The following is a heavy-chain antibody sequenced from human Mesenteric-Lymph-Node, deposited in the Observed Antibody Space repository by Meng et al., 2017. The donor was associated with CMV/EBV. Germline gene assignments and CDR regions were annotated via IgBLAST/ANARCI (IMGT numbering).Heavy chain of an antibody. CDR1: GFTFMTYA. J-gene: IGHJ6*02. V-gene: IGHV3-30-3*01. Sequence: GGSLRLSCAASGFTFMTYAIHWVRQAPGKGLEWVAGISYDTINKYYADSVKGRFIISRDNSKDTLYLQVNSLRVEDTAIYYCARSISSGSSSPENYYYYGLDVWGQGTTVTVSS. CDR2: ISYDTINK. D-gene: IGHD3-10*02. CDR3: ARSISSGSSSPENYYYYGLDV.